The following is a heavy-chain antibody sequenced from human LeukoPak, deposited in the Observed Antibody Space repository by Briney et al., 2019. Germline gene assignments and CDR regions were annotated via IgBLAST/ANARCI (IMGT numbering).Heavy chain of an antibody. CDR2: ISAYNGNT. Sequence: ASVKVSCKASGYTFTSYGISWVRQAPGQGLEWMGWISAYNGNTDYAQKLQGRVTMTTDTSTSTAYMELRSLRSDDTAVYYCARDPQEVDELRFLEWLPNNYYYYGMDVWGQGTTVTVSS. D-gene: IGHD3-3*01. V-gene: IGHV1-18*01. CDR1: GYTFTSYG. CDR3: ARDPQEVDELRFLEWLPNNYYYYGMDV. J-gene: IGHJ6*02.